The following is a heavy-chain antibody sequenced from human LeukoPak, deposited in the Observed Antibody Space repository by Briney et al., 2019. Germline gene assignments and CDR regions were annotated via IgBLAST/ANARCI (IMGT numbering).Heavy chain of an antibody. V-gene: IGHV4-59*01. CDR3: ARVCLEDQLYDAFDI. CDR1: GGSISSYY. J-gene: IGHJ3*02. CDR2: IYYTGGST. D-gene: IGHD2-2*01. Sequence: SETLSLTCTVSGGSISSYYWSWIRQPPGEGLEWIGYIYYTGGSTKYNPSLESRVTISVDTSKNQFSLKVNSVTAADTAVYFCARVCLEDQLYDAFDIWGQGTVVTVSS.